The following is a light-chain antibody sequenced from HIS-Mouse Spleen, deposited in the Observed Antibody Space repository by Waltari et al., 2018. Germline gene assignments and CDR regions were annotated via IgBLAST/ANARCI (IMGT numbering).Light chain of an antibody. Sequence: QSALTQPPSVSGSPGQSVTLSCTGTSIDVGSYNRVSWYQHPPGTAPKLMIYEVSNRPSGVPDRFSGSKSGNTASLTISGLQAEDEADYYCSSYTSSSTVFGTGTKVTVL. CDR2: EVS. CDR3: SSYTSSSTV. CDR1: SIDVGSYNR. V-gene: IGLV2-18*02. J-gene: IGLJ1*01.